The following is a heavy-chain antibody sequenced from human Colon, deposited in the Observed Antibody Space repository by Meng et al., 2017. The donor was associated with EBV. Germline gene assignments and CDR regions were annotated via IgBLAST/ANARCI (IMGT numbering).Heavy chain of an antibody. J-gene: IGHJ4*02. CDR3: ARGGYYSFDY. D-gene: IGHD5-18*01. V-gene: IGHV4-4*02. CDR2: IYHSGSN. CDR1: GGSISSVYW. Sequence: QGQLEESGPGMVKPSEALSLTCAGSGGSISSVYWWTWVRQSPGKGLEWIGEIYHSGSNNYNPSHKSRVPISVDKSKNQFSLKLTSVTAADTAAYYCARGGYYSFDYWGQRTLVTVFS.